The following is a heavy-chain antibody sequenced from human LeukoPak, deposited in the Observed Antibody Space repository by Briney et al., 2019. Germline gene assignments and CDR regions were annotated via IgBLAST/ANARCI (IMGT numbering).Heavy chain of an antibody. J-gene: IGHJ4*02. CDR2: ISSSSSYI. V-gene: IGHV3-21*01. CDR1: GFTFSSYS. Sequence: PGGSLRLSCAASGFTFSSYSMNWVRQAPGRGLECVSSISSSSSYIYYADSVKSRFTISRDNAKNSLYLQMNSLRAEDTAVYYCATEPSLMITFGGVIPSDYWGQGTLVTVSS. CDR3: ATEPSLMITFGGVIPSDY. D-gene: IGHD3-16*02.